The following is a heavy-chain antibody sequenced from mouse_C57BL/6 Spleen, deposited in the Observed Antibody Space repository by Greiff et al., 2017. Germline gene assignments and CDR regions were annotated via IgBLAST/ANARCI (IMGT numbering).Heavy chain of an antibody. CDR1: GYTFTSYW. V-gene: IGHV1-69*01. Sequence: VQLQQSGAELVMPWASVKLSCKASGYTFTSYWMHWVKPRPGQGLEWIGEIDPSDSYTNYNQKFKGKYTLTVDTSSSAAYMHLSSLTSEDSAVYCGARRGEVATGYFDVWGTGTTVTVSS. CDR3: ARRGEVATGYFDV. D-gene: IGHD1-1*01. CDR2: IDPSDSYT. J-gene: IGHJ1*03.